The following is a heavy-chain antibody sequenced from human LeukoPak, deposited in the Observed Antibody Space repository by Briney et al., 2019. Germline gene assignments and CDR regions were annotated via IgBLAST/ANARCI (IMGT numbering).Heavy chain of an antibody. CDR1: GFTFNSYG. V-gene: IGHV3-30*18. J-gene: IGHJ1*01. Sequence: GGSLRLSCVASGFTFNSYGMHWVRQAPGKGLEWVAAMSYDKTNKFYANSVKGRFTISRDNPKNTVYLQMDSLRFEDTAVYFCAKDFLGGSYPGYFQDWGQGTLVTVSS. D-gene: IGHD1-26*01. CDR3: AKDFLGGSYPGYFQD. CDR2: MSYDKTNK.